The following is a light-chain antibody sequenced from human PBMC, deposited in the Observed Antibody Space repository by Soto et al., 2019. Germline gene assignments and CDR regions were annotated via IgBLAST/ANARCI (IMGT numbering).Light chain of an antibody. CDR2: DVT. CDR3: CTYAGSDILI. V-gene: IGLV2-11*01. Sequence: QSVLTQPRSVSGSPGQSVTISCTGTSSDVGGYNYVSWYQRHPGKAPKLIISDVTKRPSGVPDRFSGSKSGNTASLTISGLQAEDEADYDCCTYAGSDILIFGGATKVTVL. J-gene: IGLJ2*01. CDR1: SSDVGGYNY.